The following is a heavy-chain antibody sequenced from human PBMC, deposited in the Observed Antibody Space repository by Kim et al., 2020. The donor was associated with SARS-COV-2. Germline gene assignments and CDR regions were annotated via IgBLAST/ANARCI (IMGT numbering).Heavy chain of an antibody. Sequence: GGSLRLSCAASGFTFSSYGMHWVRQAPGKGLEWVAVISYDGSNKYYADSVKGRFTISRDNSKNTLYLQMNSLRAEDTAVYYCAKDQGQVVLYYYYGMDVWGQGTTVTVSS. V-gene: IGHV3-30*18. J-gene: IGHJ6*02. CDR2: ISYDGSNK. D-gene: IGHD2-15*01. CDR3: AKDQGQVVLYYYYGMDV. CDR1: GFTFSSYG.